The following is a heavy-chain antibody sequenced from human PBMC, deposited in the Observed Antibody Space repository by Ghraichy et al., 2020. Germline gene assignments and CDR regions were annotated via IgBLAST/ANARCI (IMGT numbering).Heavy chain of an antibody. J-gene: IGHJ4*02. D-gene: IGHD6-13*01. CDR2: IKGDGTER. CDR1: GFTFSTYW. V-gene: IGHV3-7*03. Sequence: GGSLRLSCEASGFTFSTYWVTWVRQAPGRGLEWLANIKGDGTERYSADSLKGRFTISRDNAKNSLFLQMDSLRAEDTAVYYCARDSRDRPAVGTFDYWGQGTLVTVSS. CDR3: ARDSRDRPAVGTFDY.